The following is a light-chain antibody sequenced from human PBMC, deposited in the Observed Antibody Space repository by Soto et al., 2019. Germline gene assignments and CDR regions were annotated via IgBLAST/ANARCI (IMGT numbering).Light chain of an antibody. CDR1: QSVSSSY. J-gene: IGKJ2*01. Sequence: ETVVTQSPGTLSLSPGERATLSCRASQSVSSSYLAWYQQKPGQAPRLLIYSASSRATGVPDRFSGSVSGTDFTLTIRRLETEDFAVYYCQQYGSAPLYTFGQGTKLEIK. V-gene: IGKV3-20*01. CDR2: SAS. CDR3: QQYGSAPLYT.